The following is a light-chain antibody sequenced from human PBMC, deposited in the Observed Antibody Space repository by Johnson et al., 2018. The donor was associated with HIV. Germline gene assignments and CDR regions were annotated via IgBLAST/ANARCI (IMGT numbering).Light chain of an antibody. J-gene: IGLJ1*01. V-gene: IGLV1-51*02. Sequence: QSVLTQPPSVSAAPGQKVTISCSGNGSKIENNYISWYQQFPERAPKLLIYENNKRPSGIPDRFSGSKSGTSATLDITGLQTGDEADYYCGTWDSSLSAGHNYVFGTGTKVTVL. CDR2: ENN. CDR1: GSKIENNY. CDR3: GTWDSSLSAGHNYV.